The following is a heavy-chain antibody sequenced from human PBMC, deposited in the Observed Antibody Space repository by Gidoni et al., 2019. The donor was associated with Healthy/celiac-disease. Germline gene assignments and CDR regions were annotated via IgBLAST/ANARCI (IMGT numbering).Heavy chain of an antibody. CDR3: AKEYYDFWSGYSILLDY. V-gene: IGHV3-9*01. CDR1: GFTFDDYA. D-gene: IGHD3-3*01. CDR2: ISWNSGSI. Sequence: AASGFTFDDYAMHWVRQAPGKGLEWVSGISWNSGSIGYAGSVKGRFTISRDNAKNSLYLQMNSLRAEDTALYYCAKEYYDFWSGYSILLDYWGQGTLVTVSS. J-gene: IGHJ4*02.